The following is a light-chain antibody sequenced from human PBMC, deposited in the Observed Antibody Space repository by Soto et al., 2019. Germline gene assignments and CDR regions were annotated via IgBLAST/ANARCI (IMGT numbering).Light chain of an antibody. CDR1: QSISSY. CDR3: QQSYVNPIN. J-gene: IGKJ5*01. CDR2: ITS. V-gene: IGKV1-39*01. Sequence: DIQMTQSPSSLSASVGDRVTITCRASQSISSYLNWYQQKLGKAPKLLIHITSNLQSGVPSRFSGSGYGTEFTFTISSVNPEDFGTYYCQQSYVNPINFGQGTGLEI.